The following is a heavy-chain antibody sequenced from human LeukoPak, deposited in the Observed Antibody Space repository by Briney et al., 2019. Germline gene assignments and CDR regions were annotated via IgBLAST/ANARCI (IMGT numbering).Heavy chain of an antibody. Sequence: ASVKVSCTASGYTFTSYGISWVRQAPGQGLEWMGWISAYNGNTNYAQKLQGRVTMTTDTSTSTAYMELRSLRSDDTAVYYCARGSTWPYYYYYYGMDVWGQGTTVTVSS. D-gene: IGHD5/OR15-5a*01. CDR3: ARGSTWPYYYYYYGMDV. V-gene: IGHV1-18*01. CDR2: ISAYNGNT. J-gene: IGHJ6*02. CDR1: GYTFTSYG.